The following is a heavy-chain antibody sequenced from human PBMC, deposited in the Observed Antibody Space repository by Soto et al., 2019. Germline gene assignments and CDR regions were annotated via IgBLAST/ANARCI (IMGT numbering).Heavy chain of an antibody. D-gene: IGHD5-12*01. J-gene: IGHJ4*02. CDR2: IFHSGST. V-gene: IGHV4-30-2*01. CDR1: GGSISSGTYS. CDR3: ARGVAKMDGGIDY. Sequence: QLQLQESGSGLVKPSQTLSLTCAVSGGSISSGTYSWSWIRQPPGKGLEWIGYIFHSGSTYYNPSFKSRVTISVDRSKNQFSLSLSSVTAADTAVYYCARGVAKMDGGIDYWGQGTLVTVSS.